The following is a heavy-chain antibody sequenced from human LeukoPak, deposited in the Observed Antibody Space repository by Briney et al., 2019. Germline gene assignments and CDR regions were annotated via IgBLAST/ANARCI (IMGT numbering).Heavy chain of an antibody. CDR3: ARHFYGSGSYRAYGMDV. J-gene: IGHJ6*02. Sequence: PSETLSLTCTVSGGSISSYYWSWIRQLPGKGLEWIGYIYSSGSTNYNPSLKSRVTISVATSKNQFSLKVSSVTAADTAVYYCARHFYGSGSYRAYGMDVWGQGTTVTVSS. D-gene: IGHD3-10*01. CDR2: IYSSGST. V-gene: IGHV4-59*08. CDR1: GGSISSYY.